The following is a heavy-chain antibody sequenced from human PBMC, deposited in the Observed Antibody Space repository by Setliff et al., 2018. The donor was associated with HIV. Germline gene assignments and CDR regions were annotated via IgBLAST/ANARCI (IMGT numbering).Heavy chain of an antibody. D-gene: IGHD5-18*01. J-gene: IGHJ3*02. CDR1: GFTFISYG. Sequence: GGSLRLSCAVSGFTFISYGMYWVRQAPGKGLEWVAFIRYDGSYRYYVDSVKGRFTISRHNSKNTMFLQMNSLRVEDTAIYYCAKMHTAMEHDTFDIWGQGAMVTVS. V-gene: IGHV3-30*02. CDR3: AKMHTAMEHDTFDI. CDR2: IRYDGSYR.